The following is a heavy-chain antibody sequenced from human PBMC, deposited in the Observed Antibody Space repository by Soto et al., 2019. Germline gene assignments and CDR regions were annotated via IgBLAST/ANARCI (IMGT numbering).Heavy chain of an antibody. V-gene: IGHV4-39*01. CDR1: GGSISSNNYY. CDR3: ATLCGGGSCHESGNDY. J-gene: IGHJ4*02. D-gene: IGHD2-15*01. CDR2: LYYSGST. Sequence: PSETLSLTCTVSGGSISSNNYYWGWIRQPPGKGLEWIGSLYYSGSTYYNPSLKSRVTISVDTSKNQFSLRLSSVTAADTAVYYCATLCGGGSCHESGNDYWGQGTLVTVSS.